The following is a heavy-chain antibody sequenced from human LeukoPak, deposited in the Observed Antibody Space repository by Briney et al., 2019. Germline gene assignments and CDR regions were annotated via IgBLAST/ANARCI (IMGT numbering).Heavy chain of an antibody. D-gene: IGHD6-19*01. Sequence: PGGSLRLSCAASGFTFSSYWMSWVRRAPGKGLEWVANIKQDGSEKYYVDSVKGRFTISRDNAKNSLYLQMNSLRAEDTAVYYCARELLEVTAVAPNWFDPWGQGTLVTVSS. CDR3: ARELLEVTAVAPNWFDP. J-gene: IGHJ5*02. V-gene: IGHV3-7*01. CDR2: IKQDGSEK. CDR1: GFTFSSYW.